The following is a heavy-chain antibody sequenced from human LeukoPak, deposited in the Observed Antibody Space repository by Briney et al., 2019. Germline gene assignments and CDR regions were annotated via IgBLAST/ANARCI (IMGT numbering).Heavy chain of an antibody. CDR2: ISGSGGST. D-gene: IGHD3-10*01. J-gene: IGHJ5*02. Sequence: PGGSLRLSCAASGFTFSSYAMSWVRQAPGKGLEWVSAISGSGGSTYYADSVKGRFTISRDNSKNTLCLQMNSLRAEDTAVYYCAKAGYGSGSYYNNWFDPWGQGTLVTVSS. CDR1: GFTFSSYA. CDR3: AKAGYGSGSYYNNWFDP. V-gene: IGHV3-23*01.